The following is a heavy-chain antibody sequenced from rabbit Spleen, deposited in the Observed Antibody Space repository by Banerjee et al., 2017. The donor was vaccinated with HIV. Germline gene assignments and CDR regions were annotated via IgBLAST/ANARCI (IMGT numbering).Heavy chain of an antibody. Sequence: QEQLEESGGGLVKPEGSLTLSCTASGFSFSNKAVMCWVRQAPGKGLEWIACIYAGSSGSTYYASWAKGRFTVSKTSSTTVTLQLNSLTAADTATYFCARGSATMTMVITGYYLSLWGPGTLVTVS. CDR2: IYAGSSGST. V-gene: IGHV1S45*01. D-gene: IGHD2-1*01. J-gene: IGHJ4*01. CDR3: ARGSATMTMVITGYYLSL. CDR1: GFSFSNKAV.